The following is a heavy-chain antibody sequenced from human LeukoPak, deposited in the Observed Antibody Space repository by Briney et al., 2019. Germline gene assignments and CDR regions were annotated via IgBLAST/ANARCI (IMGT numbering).Heavy chain of an antibody. V-gene: IGHV1-18*01. CDR1: GYTFISYG. D-gene: IGHD3-3*02. J-gene: IGHJ4*02. CDR2: ISGNNGNT. CDR3: ARDGIGDHFWSLFDY. Sequence: ASVKVSCKTSGYTFISYGISWVRQAPGQGLKWMGWISGNNGNTNYEQKLQGRVTMTTDTSTSTAYMELRSLRSDDTAVYYCARDGIGDHFWSLFDYWGQGTLVTVSS.